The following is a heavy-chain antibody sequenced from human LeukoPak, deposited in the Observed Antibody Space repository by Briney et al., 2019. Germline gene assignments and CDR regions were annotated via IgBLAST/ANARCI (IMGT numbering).Heavy chain of an antibody. V-gene: IGHV3-23*01. D-gene: IGHD6-13*01. CDR1: GFTFSNYA. CDR3: AKSPGGSGIAYGLDV. CDR2: ISYSGST. Sequence: GGSLRLSCAASGFTFSNYALSWVRQAPGKGLEWVSCISYSGSTHYTDSVKGRSTISRDNPKNTLYLKMNSLRAEDTAVYYCAKSPGGSGIAYGLDVWGQGTTVTVSS. J-gene: IGHJ6*02.